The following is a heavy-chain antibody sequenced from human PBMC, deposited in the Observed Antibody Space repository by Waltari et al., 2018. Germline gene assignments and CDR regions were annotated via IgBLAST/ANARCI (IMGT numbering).Heavy chain of an antibody. CDR2: IIPILGIA. J-gene: IGHJ4*02. D-gene: IGHD6-13*01. CDR3: ARDTPPYSSPGDY. V-gene: IGHV1-69*10. CDR1: GGTFSSYA. Sequence: QVQLVQSGAEVKKPGSSVKVSCKASGGTFSSYAISWVRQAPGQGLEWMGGIIPILGIANYAQKLQGRVTITADKSTSTAYMELSSLRSEDTAVYYCARDTPPYSSPGDYWGQGTLVTVSS.